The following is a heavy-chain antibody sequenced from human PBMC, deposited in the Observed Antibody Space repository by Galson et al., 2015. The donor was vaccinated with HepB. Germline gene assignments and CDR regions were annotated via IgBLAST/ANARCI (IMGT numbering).Heavy chain of an antibody. J-gene: IGHJ4*02. CDR3: ARDQIVGATTQYYFDY. CDR2: ISSSSSYI. V-gene: IGHV3-21*01. CDR1: GFTFSSYS. D-gene: IGHD1-26*01. Sequence: SLRLSCAASGFTFSSYSMNWVRQAPGKGLEWVSSISSSSSYIYYADSVKGRFTISRDNAKNSLYLQMNSLRAEDTAVYYCARDQIVGATTQYYFDYWGQGTLVTVSS.